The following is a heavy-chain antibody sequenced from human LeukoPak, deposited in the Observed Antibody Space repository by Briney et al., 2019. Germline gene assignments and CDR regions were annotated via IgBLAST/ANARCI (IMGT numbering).Heavy chain of an antibody. Sequence: GGSLRLSCAASEFTFSSYEMNWVRQAPGKGLEWVSYISSSGSAMYHADSVKDRFTISRDNTKNSLYLQMNSLRAEDTAVYYCARGFRLDYWGLGTLVTVSS. CDR3: ARGFRLDY. CDR2: ISSSGSAM. J-gene: IGHJ4*02. V-gene: IGHV3-48*03. CDR1: EFTFSSYE. D-gene: IGHD3-10*01.